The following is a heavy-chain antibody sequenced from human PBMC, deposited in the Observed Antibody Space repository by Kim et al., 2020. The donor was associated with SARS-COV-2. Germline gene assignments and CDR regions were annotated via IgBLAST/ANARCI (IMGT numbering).Heavy chain of an antibody. CDR2: IKQDGSEK. CDR1: GLTFSSYW. J-gene: IGHJ4*02. D-gene: IGHD2-15*01. CDR3: ASEGLGGGSY. Sequence: GGSLRLSCAASGLTFSSYWMDWVRQAPGKGLEWVAKIKQDGSEKNYVCSVKGRFTVSRDNAKNSLYLQMNILRAEDTAVYYCASEGLGGGSYWGEGILV. V-gene: IGHV3-7*03.